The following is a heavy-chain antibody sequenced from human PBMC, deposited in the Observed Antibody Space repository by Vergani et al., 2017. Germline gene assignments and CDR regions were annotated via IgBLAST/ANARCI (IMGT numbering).Heavy chain of an antibody. CDR2: ISSSSSYI. J-gene: IGHJ4*02. CDR3: AREGELPRYSYGTGAFDY. CDR1: GFTFSSYS. D-gene: IGHD5-18*01. V-gene: IGHV3-21*01. Sequence: EVQLVESGGGLVKPGGSLRLSCAASGFTFSSYSMNWVRQAPGKGLEWVSSISSSSSYIYYADSVKGRFTISRDNAKNSLYLQMNSLRAEDTAVYYCAREGELPRYSYGTGAFDYWGQGTLVTVSS.